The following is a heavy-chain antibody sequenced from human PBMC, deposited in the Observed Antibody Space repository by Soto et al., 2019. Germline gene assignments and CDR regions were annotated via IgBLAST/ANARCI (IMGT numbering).Heavy chain of an antibody. J-gene: IGHJ4*02. Sequence: SETLSLTCTVSGGSMRNYFWTWIRQPPGNGLEWIGYIHYSGTTSFFPSYNPSLRSRVTISEDTSKYQFSLKLLSVTTADTAVYFCAAGEASSRNLAPYYLDFWGQGTLVTVSS. D-gene: IGHD6-13*01. CDR1: GGSMRNYF. CDR2: IHYSGTT. CDR3: AAGEASSRNLAPYYLDF. V-gene: IGHV4-59*01.